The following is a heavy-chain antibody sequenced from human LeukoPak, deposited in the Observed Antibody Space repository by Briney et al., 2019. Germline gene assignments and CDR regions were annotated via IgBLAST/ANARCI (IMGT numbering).Heavy chain of an antibody. V-gene: IGHV5-51*01. CDR3: TKSRFSYGVDY. J-gene: IGHJ4*02. Sequence: GESLKISCKGSGYSFTNHWIGWVRPVPGKGLEWMGIIYPGDSDTRYSPSFQGQVTISADKSISTAYLQWSSLKASDTAMYYCTKSRFSYGVDYWGQGTLVTVSS. D-gene: IGHD3-16*01. CDR2: IYPGDSDT. CDR1: GYSFTNHW.